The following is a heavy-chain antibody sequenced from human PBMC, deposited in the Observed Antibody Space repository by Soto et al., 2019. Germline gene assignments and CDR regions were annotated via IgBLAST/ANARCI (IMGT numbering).Heavy chain of an antibody. CDR3: ARVGRVAKYDIFTGYYPYYYYYGMDV. CDR1: GGSFSGYY. D-gene: IGHD3-9*01. V-gene: IGHV4-34*01. J-gene: IGHJ6*02. Sequence: QVQLQQWGAGLLKPSETLSLTCAVYGGSFSGYYWRWIRQPPGKGLEWIGEINHSGSTNYNPSLRRGVTRSVHSYKNQFSQTLRYVSAADTAVYYCARVGRVAKYDIFTGYYPYYYYYGMDVWGQGTTVTVSS. CDR2: INHSGST.